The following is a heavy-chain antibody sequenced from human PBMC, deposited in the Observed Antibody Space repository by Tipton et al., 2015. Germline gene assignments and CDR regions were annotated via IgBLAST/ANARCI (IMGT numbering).Heavy chain of an antibody. CDR2: ISRSSSTI. J-gene: IGHJ4*02. V-gene: IGHV3-48*01. CDR3: AKGHLTSGWLDH. Sequence: SLRLSCAASGFTFSTYSMNWVRQTPGKGLEWVSYISRSSSTIFYADSVKGRFTISRDNSKNTLYLQMNSLRAEDTAVYYCAKGHLTSGWLDHWGQGTLVTVSS. D-gene: IGHD6-19*01. CDR1: GFTFSTYS.